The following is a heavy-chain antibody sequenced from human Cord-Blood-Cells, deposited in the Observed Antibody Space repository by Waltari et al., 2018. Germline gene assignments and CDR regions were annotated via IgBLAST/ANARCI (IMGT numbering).Heavy chain of an antibody. CDR3: AMHERGYSYGYYYYYGMDV. Sequence: QVQLVQSGAEVKKPGASVKVSCKASGYTFTSYDINWVRQATGQGLEWMGWMNPNSGNTGYAQKGQGRGTMTRNTSISTAYMELSSLRSEDTAVYYCAMHERGYSYGYYYYYGMDVWGQGTTVTVSS. V-gene: IGHV1-8*01. CDR2: MNPNSGNT. D-gene: IGHD5-18*01. J-gene: IGHJ6*02. CDR1: GYTFTSYD.